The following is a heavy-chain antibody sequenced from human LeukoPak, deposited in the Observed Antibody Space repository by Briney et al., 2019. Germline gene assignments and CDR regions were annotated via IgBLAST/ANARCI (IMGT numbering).Heavy chain of an antibody. CDR3: ARVYRRYFDY. CDR1: GFTFSSYG. Sequence: GGSLRLSCAASGFTFSSYGMHWVRQAPGKGLEWVAFIRYDGSNKYYADSVKGRFTISRDNSKNTLYLQMNSLRAEDTAVYYCARVYRRYFDYWGQGTLVTVSS. CDR2: IRYDGSNK. V-gene: IGHV3-30*02. D-gene: IGHD1-14*01. J-gene: IGHJ4*02.